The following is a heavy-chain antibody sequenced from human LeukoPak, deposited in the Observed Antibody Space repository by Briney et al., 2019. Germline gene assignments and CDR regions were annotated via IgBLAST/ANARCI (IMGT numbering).Heavy chain of an antibody. CDR3: AKDGVVVPAANYYYYYYMDV. CDR2: IWYDGSNK. D-gene: IGHD2-2*01. J-gene: IGHJ6*03. CDR1: GFTFSSYW. Sequence: PGGSLRLSCAASGFTFSSYWMNWVRQAPGKGLEWVAVIWYDGSNKYYADSVKGRFTISRDNSKNTLYLQMNSLRAEDTAVYYCAKDGVVVPAANYYYYYYMDVWGKGTTVTVFS. V-gene: IGHV3-33*06.